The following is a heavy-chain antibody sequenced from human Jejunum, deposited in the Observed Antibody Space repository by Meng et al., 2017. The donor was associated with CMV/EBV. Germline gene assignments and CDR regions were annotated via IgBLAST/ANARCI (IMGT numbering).Heavy chain of an antibody. J-gene: IGHJ4*02. CDR1: EFTFSNSY. Sequence: VEAGGGLVPPGGSLRRSCAAYEFTFSNSYMSWVRQAPGKGLEWVSVIYGGGSTYYADSVKGRFTISRDSSKNTLYLQMNSLRAEDTAVYYCAREGTTLVTYDYWGQGTLVTVSS. CDR3: AREGTTLVTYDY. V-gene: IGHV3-66*01. CDR2: IYGGGST. D-gene: IGHD5-18*01.